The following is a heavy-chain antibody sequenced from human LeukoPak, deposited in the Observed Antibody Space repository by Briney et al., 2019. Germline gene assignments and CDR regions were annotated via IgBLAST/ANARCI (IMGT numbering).Heavy chain of an antibody. CDR3: AKDVYSSSWYYFDY. V-gene: IGHV3-74*01. CDR2: INSDGSST. J-gene: IGHJ4*02. Sequence: SGGSLRLSCAASGFTFSSYWMHWVRQAPGKGLVWVSRINSDGSSTSYADSVKGRFTISRDNAKNTLYLQMNSLRAEDMAVYYCAKDVYSSSWYYFDYWGQGTLVTVSS. CDR1: GFTFSSYW. D-gene: IGHD6-13*01.